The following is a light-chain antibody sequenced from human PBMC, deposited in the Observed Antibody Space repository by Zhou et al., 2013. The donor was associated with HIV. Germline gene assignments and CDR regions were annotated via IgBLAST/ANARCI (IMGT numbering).Light chain of an antibody. V-gene: IGKV3-15*01. CDR3: QQYGTSGNT. Sequence: EIVMTQSPATLSVSPGKSATLSCRASQGITSNLAWYQQKAGQAPRLLISGSSTRATGVPARFSGSGSGTEFTLTISRLEPEDFAVYYCQQYGTSGNTFGQGTKVEI. CDR1: QGITSN. J-gene: IGKJ2*01. CDR2: GSS.